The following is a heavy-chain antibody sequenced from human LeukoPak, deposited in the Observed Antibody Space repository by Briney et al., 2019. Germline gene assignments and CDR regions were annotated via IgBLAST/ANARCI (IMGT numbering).Heavy chain of an antibody. Sequence: PSETLSLTCTVSGGSISSYYWSWIRQPPGKGLEWIGYIYYSGSTNYNPPLKSRVTISVDTSKNQFSLKLSSVTAADTAVYYCARSMWHYDFWSGYYWFDPWGQGTLVTVSS. V-gene: IGHV4-59*01. CDR1: GGSISSYY. CDR2: IYYSGST. J-gene: IGHJ5*02. D-gene: IGHD3-3*01. CDR3: ARSMWHYDFWSGYYWFDP.